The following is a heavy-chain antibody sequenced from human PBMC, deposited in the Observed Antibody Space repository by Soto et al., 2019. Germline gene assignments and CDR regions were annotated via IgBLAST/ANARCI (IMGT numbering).Heavy chain of an antibody. Sequence: GGSLRLSCAASGFSFSSYGMHWVRQAQGKGLEWVAVISYDRSNKYYAESVKGRFTISRDNSKNTLYLQMISLRAEDTAVYYCARDRGRGEGSYHAYYYYGMDVWGQGTTVTVSS. CDR2: ISYDRSNK. CDR1: GFSFSSYG. CDR3: ARDRGRGEGSYHAYYYYGMDV. V-gene: IGHV3-30-3*01. J-gene: IGHJ6*02. D-gene: IGHD1-26*01.